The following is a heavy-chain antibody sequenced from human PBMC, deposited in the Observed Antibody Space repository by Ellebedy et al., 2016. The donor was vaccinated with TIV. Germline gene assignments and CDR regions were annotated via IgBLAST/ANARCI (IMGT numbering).Heavy chain of an antibody. Sequence: ASVKVSCXASGGTFSSYAISWVRQAPGQGLEWMGGIIPIFGTANYAQKFQGRVTITADESTSTAYMELSSLRSEDTAVYYCARGGVVVVPAAMGGWLNPWGQGTLVTVSS. V-gene: IGHV1-69*13. CDR3: ARGGVVVVPAAMGGWLNP. CDR2: IIPIFGTA. D-gene: IGHD2-2*01. CDR1: GGTFSSYA. J-gene: IGHJ5*02.